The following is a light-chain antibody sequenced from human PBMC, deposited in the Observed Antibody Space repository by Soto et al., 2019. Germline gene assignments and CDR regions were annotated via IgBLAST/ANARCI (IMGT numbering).Light chain of an antibody. Sequence: DIQMTQSPSSLSASVGDRVTITCRASQGISTYLIWYQQRQGKAPKLLMYAASNLVSGVPSRFSGSGSGTEFTLTISSLQPEDFATYHCQQSYRTPYTFGQGTKLETK. CDR3: QQSYRTPYT. CDR1: QGISTY. CDR2: AAS. J-gene: IGKJ2*01. V-gene: IGKV1-39*01.